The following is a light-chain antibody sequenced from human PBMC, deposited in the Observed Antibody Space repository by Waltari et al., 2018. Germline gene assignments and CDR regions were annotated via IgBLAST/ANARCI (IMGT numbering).Light chain of an antibody. CDR2: DVS. CDR1: SSDVGAYNY. V-gene: IGLV2-11*01. J-gene: IGLJ1*01. CDR3: CSYAVSYTYV. Sequence: QSALTQPPSVSGSPGQSVTIPCTGTSSDVGAYNYVSWYQQHPGKAPKHLICDVSKGPSGFPDLFAGSESGNPASLTISGLQGEDEADYYCCSYAVSYTYVFGTGTKVTVL.